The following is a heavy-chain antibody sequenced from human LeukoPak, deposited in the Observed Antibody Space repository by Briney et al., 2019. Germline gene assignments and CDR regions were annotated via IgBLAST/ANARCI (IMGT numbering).Heavy chain of an antibody. V-gene: IGHV4-59*08. CDR3: ARHAGSGWPYYFDY. J-gene: IGHJ4*02. CDR2: IYYSGST. Sequence: SETLSLTCTVSGGSISSYYWSWIRQPPGRGLEWIGYIYYSGSTNYNPSLKSRVTISVDTSKNQFSLKLSSVTAADTAVYYCARHAGSGWPYYFDYWGQGTLVTVSS. D-gene: IGHD6-19*01. CDR1: GGSISSYY.